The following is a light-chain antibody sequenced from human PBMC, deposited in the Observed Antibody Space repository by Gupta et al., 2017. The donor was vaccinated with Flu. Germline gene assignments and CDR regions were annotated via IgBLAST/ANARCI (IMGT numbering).Light chain of an antibody. CDR2: DDN. J-gene: IGLJ2*01. CDR3: QSDDSHNQLI. CDR1: SCSISTKY. V-gene: IGLV6-57*01. Sequence: NFMLTQPHSVSESPGKTVTISCTRISCSISTKYVHWYQPRTAMSHTTMIYDDNKRHSGGPARCSCSIERSSNSASLTISVLKTEEEADYYCQSDDSHNQLIFGGGTKLTVL.